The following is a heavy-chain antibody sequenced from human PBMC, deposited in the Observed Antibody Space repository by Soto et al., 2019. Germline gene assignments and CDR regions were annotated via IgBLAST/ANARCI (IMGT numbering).Heavy chain of an antibody. Sequence: SETLSLTCTVSGGSISSYYWNWIRQPPGKGLEWIGYISYSGSTNYNPSLKSRVTISVDTSKKQFSLKLTSVTAADTAVYYCARGRGYSYGLDPWGQGTLVTVSS. CDR3: ARGRGYSYGLDP. D-gene: IGHD5-18*01. J-gene: IGHJ5*02. V-gene: IGHV4-59*12. CDR1: GGSISSYY. CDR2: ISYSGST.